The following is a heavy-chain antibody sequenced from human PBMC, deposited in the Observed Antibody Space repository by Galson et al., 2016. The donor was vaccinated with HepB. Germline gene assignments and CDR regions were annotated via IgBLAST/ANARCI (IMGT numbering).Heavy chain of an antibody. CDR1: GYTFTNYG. D-gene: IGHD3-10*01. CDR3: ARGAGGYFDY. V-gene: IGHV1-18*01. Sequence: SVKVSCKASGYTFTNYGLSWVRQAPGQGLEYMGWISAYNGDTNYAQNLQGRVTMNTDTSTSTAYMELRSLRSDDTAVYYCARGAGGYFDYWGQGTLVTVSS. CDR2: ISAYNGDT. J-gene: IGHJ4*02.